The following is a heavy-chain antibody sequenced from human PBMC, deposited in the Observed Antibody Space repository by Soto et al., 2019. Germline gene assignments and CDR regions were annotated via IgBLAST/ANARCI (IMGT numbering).Heavy chain of an antibody. CDR2: TYYRSKWYN. J-gene: IGHJ6*02. V-gene: IGHV6-1*01. CDR1: GDSVSSDSAA. Sequence: PSQTLPLTCVISGDSVSSDSAAWNWIRQSPSRGLEWLGRTYYRSKWYNDYAVSVNGRITINPDTSKNHFSLQLNSVTPEDTAVYYCVRSRVFIAVAGMATYYYYYGMDVWGQGTTVTVSS. D-gene: IGHD6-19*01. CDR3: VRSRVFIAVAGMATYYYYYGMDV.